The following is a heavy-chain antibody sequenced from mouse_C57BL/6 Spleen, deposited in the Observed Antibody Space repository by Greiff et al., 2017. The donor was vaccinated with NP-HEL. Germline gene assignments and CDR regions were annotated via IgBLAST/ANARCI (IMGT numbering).Heavy chain of an antibody. D-gene: IGHD1-1*01. CDR1: GYAFSSSW. Sequence: VKLMESGPELVKPGASVKISCKASGYAFSSSWMNWVKQRPGKGLEWIGRIYPGDGDTNYNGKFKGKATLTADKSSSTAYMQLSSLTSEDSAVYFCARLLRSYYAMDYWGQGTSVTVSS. CDR3: ARLLRSYYAMDY. CDR2: IYPGDGDT. V-gene: IGHV1-82*01. J-gene: IGHJ4*01.